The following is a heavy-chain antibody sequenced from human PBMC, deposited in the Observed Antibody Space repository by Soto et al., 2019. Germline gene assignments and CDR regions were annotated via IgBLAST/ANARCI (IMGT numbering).Heavy chain of an antibody. D-gene: IGHD5-12*01. CDR2: IDPSDSYT. J-gene: IGHJ5*02. V-gene: IGHV5-10-1*01. CDR3: ARQVGGSCRGLDP. Sequence: VEALKISWKGSGYTFTNYWIDGVRQMPGKGLEWMGRIDPSDSYTNYSPSFQGHVTISTDKSISTAYLQWSSLKASDTAMYYCARQVGGSCRGLDPWGQGTLVTVSS. CDR1: GYTFTNYW.